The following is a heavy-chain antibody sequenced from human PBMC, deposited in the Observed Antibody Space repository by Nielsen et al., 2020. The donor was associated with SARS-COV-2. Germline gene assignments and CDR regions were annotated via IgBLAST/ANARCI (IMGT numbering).Heavy chain of an antibody. V-gene: IGHV1-69*13. CDR2: IIPIFGTA. Sequence: SVKVSCKASGGTFSSYAISWVRQAPGQGLEWMGGIIPIFGTANYAQKFQGRVTITADESTSTAYMELSSLRSEDTAVYYCAEYYYDSSGYYYLYYYYGMDVWGQGTTVTVSS. D-gene: IGHD3-22*01. CDR1: GGTFSSYA. J-gene: IGHJ6*02. CDR3: AEYYYDSSGYYYLYYYYGMDV.